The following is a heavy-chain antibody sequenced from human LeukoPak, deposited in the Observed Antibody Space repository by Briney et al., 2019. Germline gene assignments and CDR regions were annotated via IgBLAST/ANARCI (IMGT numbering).Heavy chain of an antibody. V-gene: IGHV3-21*04. CDR3: AGRYKWNAGFDY. J-gene: IGHJ4*02. D-gene: IGHD1-20*01. Sequence: GGSLRLSCAASGFTFSTYNMNWVRQAPGKGLEWVSSISSSSSYIYYADSVKGRFTISRDNSKNTLYLQMNSLRAEDTAVYYCAGRYKWNAGFDYWGQGTLVTVSS. CDR2: ISSSSSYI. CDR1: GFTFSTYN.